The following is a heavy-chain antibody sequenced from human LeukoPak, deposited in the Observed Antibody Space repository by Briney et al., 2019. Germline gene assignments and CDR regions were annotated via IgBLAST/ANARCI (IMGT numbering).Heavy chain of an antibody. D-gene: IGHD6-13*01. J-gene: IGHJ4*02. CDR1: GGSITSDF. CDR3: ARQSPAAAGQGLDY. Sequence: SETLSLTCTASGGSITSDFRSWIRQPPGKGLEWIGYIYYTGSTNYNPSLKSRVTMSVDTSKNQFSLKVTSVTAADTAVYYCARQSPAAAGQGLDYWGRGALVTVSS. V-gene: IGHV4-59*08. CDR2: IYYTGST.